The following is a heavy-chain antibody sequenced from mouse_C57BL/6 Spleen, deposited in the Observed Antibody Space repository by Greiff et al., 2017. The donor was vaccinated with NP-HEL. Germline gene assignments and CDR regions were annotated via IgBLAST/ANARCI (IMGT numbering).Heavy chain of an antibody. CDR2: IDPEDGDT. CDR1: GFNIKDYY. J-gene: IGHJ2*01. V-gene: IGHV14-1*01. D-gene: IGHD1-1*01. Sequence: EVQLQQSGAELVRPGASVKLSCTASGFNIKDYYMHWVKQRPEQGLEWIGRIDPEDGDTEYAPKFQGKATMTADTSSNTAYLQLSSLTSEDTAVYYGTAYYGSSYYFDYWGQGTTLTVSS. CDR3: TAYYGSSYYFDY.